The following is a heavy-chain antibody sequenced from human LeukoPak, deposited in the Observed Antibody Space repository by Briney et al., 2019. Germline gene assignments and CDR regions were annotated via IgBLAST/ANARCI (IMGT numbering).Heavy chain of an antibody. D-gene: IGHD3-16*01. CDR2: IYSGGST. CDR3: AREGIIREKFDY. V-gene: IGHV3-53*01. Sequence: GGSLRLSCAASGFTVSSNYMSWVRQAPGKGLEWVSVIYSGGSTYYADSVKGRFTISRDNSKNTLYLQMNSLRAEDTAVYYCAREGIIREKFDYWGQGTLLTVSS. J-gene: IGHJ4*02. CDR1: GFTVSSNY.